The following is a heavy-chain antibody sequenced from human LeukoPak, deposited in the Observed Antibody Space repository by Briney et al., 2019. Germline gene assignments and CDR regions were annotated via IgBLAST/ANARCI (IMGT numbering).Heavy chain of an antibody. J-gene: IGHJ6*03. D-gene: IGHD3-3*01. Sequence: GASVKVSCKASGGTFSSYAISWVRQAPGQGLEWMGGIIPIFGTANYAQKFQGRVTITADKSTSTAYMELSSLRSEDTAVYYCARAVYTIYPQAYYMDVWGKGTTVTVSS. V-gene: IGHV1-69*06. CDR2: IIPIFGTA. CDR3: ARAVYTIYPQAYYMDV. CDR1: GGTFSSYA.